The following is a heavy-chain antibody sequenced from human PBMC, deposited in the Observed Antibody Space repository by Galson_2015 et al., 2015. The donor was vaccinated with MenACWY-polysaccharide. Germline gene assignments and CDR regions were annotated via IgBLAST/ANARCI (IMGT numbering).Heavy chain of an antibody. CDR1: GGSISSSNYY. CDR3: ARAAAGPGYWALDS. V-gene: IGHV4-39*01. CDR2: IYYRGST. J-gene: IGHJ5*01. Sequence: ETLSLTCTVSGGSISSSNYYWGWIRQPPGKGLEWIGSIYYRGSTYYNPSLKSRVTISVDTSKNQFSLKLSSVTAADTAVYYCARAAAGPGYWALDSWGQGTLVTVSS. D-gene: IGHD6-13*01.